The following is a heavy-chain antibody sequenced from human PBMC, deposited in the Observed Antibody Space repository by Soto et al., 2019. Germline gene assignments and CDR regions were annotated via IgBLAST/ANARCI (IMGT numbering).Heavy chain of an antibody. CDR2: ISSNGGTT. CDR3: VRRVSGNYDY. CDR1: GFTFSSYD. V-gene: IGHV3-64*01. D-gene: IGHD1-7*01. J-gene: IGHJ4*02. Sequence: EVQLAESGGGMVQPGGSLRLSCVASGFTFSSYDMHWVRQAPGKGLEYVSSISSNGGTTYYGNSVKGRFTISRDNSKNTLYLQMGSLRYEDMAVYYCVRRVSGNYDYWGQGTLVTVSS.